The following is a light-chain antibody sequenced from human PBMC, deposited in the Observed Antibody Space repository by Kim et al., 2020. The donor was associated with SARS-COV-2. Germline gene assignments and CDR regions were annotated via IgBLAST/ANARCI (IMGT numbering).Light chain of an antibody. CDR1: SLRTYF. CDR3: NSRDTSGSRPVI. J-gene: IGLJ2*01. CDR2: GRN. V-gene: IGLV3-19*01. Sequence: LGQTVKTPCQGGSLRTYFPSWFHQRPGQAPILVFYGRNNRPSGISDRFSGSISENTASLTITGAQAEDEGDYYCNSRDTSGSRPVIFGGGTQLTVL.